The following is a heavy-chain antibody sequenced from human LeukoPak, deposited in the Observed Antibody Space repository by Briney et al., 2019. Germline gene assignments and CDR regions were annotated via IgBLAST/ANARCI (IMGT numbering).Heavy chain of an antibody. Sequence: SETLSLTCAVHGGSFSGYYWTWIRQPPGKGLEWIGEINHSGRTNYNPPLKSRVTISVDTSENQFSLKLTSVTAADTAVYYCARGPIFIRIVLGGSFFDYWGQGTLVTVSS. CDR1: GGSFSGYY. CDR3: ARGPIFIRIVLGGSFFDY. V-gene: IGHV4-34*01. J-gene: IGHJ4*02. CDR2: INHSGRT. D-gene: IGHD3-16*01.